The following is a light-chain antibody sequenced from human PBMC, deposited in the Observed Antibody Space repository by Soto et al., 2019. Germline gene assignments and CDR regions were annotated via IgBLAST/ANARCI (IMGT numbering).Light chain of an antibody. J-gene: IGLJ3*02. CDR3: CSYSGSDTLL. CDR2: EVT. CDR1: SSDIGASNS. V-gene: IGLV2-8*01. Sequence: QSVLTQPPSASGSPGQSVTISCAGSSSDIGASNSVSWYQQHPGKAPKLLISEVTERPSEVPDRFSGSKSGNTASLTISGLQAEDEAEYFCCSYSGSDTLLFGGGTKVTVL.